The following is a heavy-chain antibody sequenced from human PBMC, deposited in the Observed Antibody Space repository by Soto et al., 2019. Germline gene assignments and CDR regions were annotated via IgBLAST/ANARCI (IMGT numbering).Heavy chain of an antibody. Sequence: SETLSLTCTVSGGSFKSGSYSWSWIRQPPGKGLEWIGYVYHTGRTSYNPSLKSRVSISMDTSKNQFSLNLDSVTAADTAVYFCARDFAYFDSWAQGTLVTVSS. CDR3: ARDFAYFDS. D-gene: IGHD3-3*01. CDR1: GGSFKSGSYS. J-gene: IGHJ4*02. CDR2: VYHTGRT. V-gene: IGHV4-61*01.